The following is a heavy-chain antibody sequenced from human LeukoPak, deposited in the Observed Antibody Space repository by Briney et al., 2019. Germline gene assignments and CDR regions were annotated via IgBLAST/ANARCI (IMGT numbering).Heavy chain of an antibody. J-gene: IGHJ1*01. V-gene: IGHV1-46*01. D-gene: IGHD3-22*01. Sequence: ASVKVSCKAPGYTFTNYYIHWVRQAPGQGLEWMGIINPNGGSTTYAQKFQGRITMTRDTSTSTVYMELSSLRSEDTAVYYCARDSYYDSSGYYSSEYFQHWGQGTLVTVSS. CDR2: INPNGGST. CDR3: ARDSYYDSSGYYSSEYFQH. CDR1: GYTFTNYY.